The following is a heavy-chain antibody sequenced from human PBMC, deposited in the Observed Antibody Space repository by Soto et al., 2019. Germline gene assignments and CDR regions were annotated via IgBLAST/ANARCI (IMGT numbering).Heavy chain of an antibody. V-gene: IGHV1-2*04. CDR2: INPNSGGT. CDR3: ARATGEDYYYGMDV. D-gene: IGHD4-4*01. Sequence: ASVQVSCKASGYTFTGYYMHWVRQAPGQGLEWMGWINPNSGGTNYAQKFQGWVTMTRDTSISTAYMELSRLRSDDTAVYYCARATGEDYYYGMDVWGQGTTVTVAS. J-gene: IGHJ6*02. CDR1: GYTFTGYY.